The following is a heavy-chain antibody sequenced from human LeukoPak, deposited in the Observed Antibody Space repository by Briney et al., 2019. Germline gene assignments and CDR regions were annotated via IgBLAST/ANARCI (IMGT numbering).Heavy chain of an antibody. CDR3: ARGPLTNYDILTGYYKGGRIFDY. CDR1: GYTFTDYY. Sequence: GASVKVSCKASGYTFTDYYMHWVRQAPGQGLEWMGWINPKSGGTNYAQKFQGRVTMTRDTSINTAYLELSRLRSDDTAVYYCARGPLTNYDILTGYYKGGRIFDYWGQGTLVTVSS. D-gene: IGHD3-9*01. J-gene: IGHJ4*02. CDR2: INPKSGGT. V-gene: IGHV1-2*02.